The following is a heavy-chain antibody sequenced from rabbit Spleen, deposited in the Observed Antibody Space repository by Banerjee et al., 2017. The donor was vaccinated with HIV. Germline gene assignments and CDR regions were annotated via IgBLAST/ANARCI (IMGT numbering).Heavy chain of an antibody. CDR1: GFDFSTYG. D-gene: IGHD1-1*01. CDR3: ARDLVGVIGWNFYL. J-gene: IGHJ4*01. CDR2: INIVTGKT. V-gene: IGHV1S45*01. Sequence: QEQLMESGGGLVQPGGSLKLSCKASGFDFSTYGVSWVRQAPGKGLEWIACINIVTGKTVYASWAKGRFTFSKTSSTTVTLQMTSLTAADTATYFCARDLVGVIGWNFYLWGPGTLVTVS.